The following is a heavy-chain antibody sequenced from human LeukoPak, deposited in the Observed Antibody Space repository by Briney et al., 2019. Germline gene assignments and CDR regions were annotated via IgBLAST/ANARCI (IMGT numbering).Heavy chain of an antibody. V-gene: IGHV1-2*02. CDR3: TRAHWVGNYVFSRFDP. J-gene: IGHJ5*02. CDR1: GYIFSDFY. Sequence: ASVKVSCKTSGYIFSDFYIHWVRQAPGQGLEWMGWTSPKNLGTNIARKFQHRVTMTLDTSISTAYLELSSLGSDDTALYYCTRAHWVGNYVFSRFDPWGQGTLVTVSS. CDR2: TSPKNLGT. D-gene: IGHD3-10*02.